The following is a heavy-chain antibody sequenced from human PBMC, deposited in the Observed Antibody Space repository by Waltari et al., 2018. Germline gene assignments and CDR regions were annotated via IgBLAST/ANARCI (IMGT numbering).Heavy chain of an antibody. CDR3: AKEIYRIGRPCFDY. CDR1: GFQFSNHA. CDR2: ITSGGGDT. J-gene: IGHJ4*02. D-gene: IGHD6-19*01. Sequence: QLLESGGGWRQAGGSLRLSCAASGFQFSNHAMSWVRQAPGKGPEWVSGITSGGGDTYYTDSVRGRFTISRDNSKNTVYLQMNSLRHEDTAVYYCAKEIYRIGRPCFDYWGQGVRVTVSS. V-gene: IGHV3-23*01.